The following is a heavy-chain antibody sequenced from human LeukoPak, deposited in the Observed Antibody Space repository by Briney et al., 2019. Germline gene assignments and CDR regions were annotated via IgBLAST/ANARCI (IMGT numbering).Heavy chain of an antibody. J-gene: IGHJ5*02. D-gene: IGHD2-15*01. CDR3: ARGLVVVAATEYNWFDP. Sequence: GASVKVSCKASGYTFTGYYMHWVRQAPGQGLEWMGRMNPNSGGTNYAQKFQGRVTMTRDTSISTAYMELSRLRSDDTAVYYCARGLVVVAATEYNWFDPWGQGTLVTVSS. V-gene: IGHV1-2*06. CDR2: MNPNSGGT. CDR1: GYTFTGYY.